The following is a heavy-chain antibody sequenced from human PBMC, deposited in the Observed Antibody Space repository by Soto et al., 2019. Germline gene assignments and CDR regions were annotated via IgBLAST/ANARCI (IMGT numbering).Heavy chain of an antibody. CDR2: IYYSGST. V-gene: IGHV4-61*01. D-gene: IGHD3-10*01. CDR3: ARDRGVRGALDY. CDR1: GGSVSSGSYY. Sequence: PSETLSLTCTVSGGSVSSGSYYWSWIRQPPGKGLEWIGHIYYSGSTNYNPSLKSRVTISVDTSKNQFSLKLSSVTAADTAVYYCARDRGVRGALDYWGQGTLVTVSS. J-gene: IGHJ4*02.